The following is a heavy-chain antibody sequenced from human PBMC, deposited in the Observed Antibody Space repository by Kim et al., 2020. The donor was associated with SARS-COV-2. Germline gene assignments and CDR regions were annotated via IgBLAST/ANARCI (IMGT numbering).Heavy chain of an antibody. CDR1: GGSISSSNW. J-gene: IGHJ3*02. V-gene: IGHV4-4*02. CDR3: ARAGYYYDSSGYHYGAFDI. CDR2: IYHSGST. Sequence: SETLSLTCAVSGGSISSSNWWSWVRQPPGKGLEWIGEIYHSGSTNYNPSLKSRVTISVDKSKNQFSLKLSSVTAADTAVYYCARAGYYYDSSGYHYGAFDIWGQGTMVTVSS. D-gene: IGHD3-22*01.